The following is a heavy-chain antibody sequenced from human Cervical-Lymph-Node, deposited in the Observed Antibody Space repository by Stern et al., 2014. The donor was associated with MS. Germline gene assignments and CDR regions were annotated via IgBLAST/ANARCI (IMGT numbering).Heavy chain of an antibody. CDR3: ARDREVLGYCSGGSCYLLDY. Sequence: VQLVESGGGVVQPGRSLRLSCVASGFTFSSYGMHWVRQAPGKGLEWVAVIWYDGSNKYYADSVKGRFTISRDNSKNTLYLQMNSLRAEDTAVYYCARDREVLGYCSGGSCYLLDYWGQGTLVTVSS. J-gene: IGHJ4*02. V-gene: IGHV3-33*01. D-gene: IGHD2-15*01. CDR2: IWYDGSNK. CDR1: GFTFSSYG.